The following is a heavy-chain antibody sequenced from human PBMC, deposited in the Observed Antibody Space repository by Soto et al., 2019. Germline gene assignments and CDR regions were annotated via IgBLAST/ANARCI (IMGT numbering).Heavy chain of an antibody. J-gene: IGHJ4*02. D-gene: IGHD3-10*01. V-gene: IGHV4-31*03. CDR1: GGSISSGGYY. CDR3: ARDVSRGRYGSGSYWRYFDY. Sequence: QVQLQESGPGLVKPSQTLSLTCTVSGGSISSGGYYWSWIRQHPGKGLEWIGYIYYSGSTYYNPSLKSRVTISVDTSKNQFPVKLRSVTAADTAVYYCARDVSRGRYGSGSYWRYFDYWGQGTLVTVSS. CDR2: IYYSGST.